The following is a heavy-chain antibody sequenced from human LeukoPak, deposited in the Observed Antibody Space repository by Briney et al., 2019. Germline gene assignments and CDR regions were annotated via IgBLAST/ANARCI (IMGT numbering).Heavy chain of an antibody. CDR3: ATSSWYRPAY. J-gene: IGHJ4*02. V-gene: IGHV3-72*01. D-gene: IGHD6-13*01. CDR2: SRNKADSYTA. CDR1: GFTFSDSF. Sequence: GGSLRLSCAASGFTFSDSFMSWVRQAPGKGLEWVGRSRNKADSYTAEYAASVKGRFTISRDESKNSLYLQISSLETEDAAVYYCATSSWYRPAYWGQGSLVTVSS.